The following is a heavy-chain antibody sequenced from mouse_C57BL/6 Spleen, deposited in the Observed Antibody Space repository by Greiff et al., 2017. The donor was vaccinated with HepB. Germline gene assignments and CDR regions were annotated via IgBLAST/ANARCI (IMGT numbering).Heavy chain of an antibody. J-gene: IGHJ3*01. CDR2: IDPENGDT. D-gene: IGHD1-1*01. Sequence: EVKLVESGAELVRPGASVKLSCTASGFNIKDDYMHWVKQRPEQGLEWIGWIDPENGDTEYASKFQGKATITADTSSNTAYLQLSSLTSEDTAVYYGTSPYSAWFAYWGQGTLVTVSA. CDR3: TSPYSAWFAY. CDR1: GFNIKDDY. V-gene: IGHV14-4*01.